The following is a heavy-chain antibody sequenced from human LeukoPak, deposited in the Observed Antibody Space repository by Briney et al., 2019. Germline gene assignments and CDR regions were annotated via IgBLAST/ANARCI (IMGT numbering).Heavy chain of an antibody. D-gene: IGHD2-15*01. CDR2: ISSNGGST. CDR3: VSGIAATPFDY. V-gene: IGHV3-64D*09. CDR1: GFTLSSYA. J-gene: IGHJ4*02. Sequence: GGSLILSCSGSGFTLSSYAMYWVRQAPGKGLEYVSGISSNGGSTYYADSLKGRFTISRDNSKNTLFLQMSGLRAEDTAVYYCVSGIAATPFDYWGQGTLVTVSS.